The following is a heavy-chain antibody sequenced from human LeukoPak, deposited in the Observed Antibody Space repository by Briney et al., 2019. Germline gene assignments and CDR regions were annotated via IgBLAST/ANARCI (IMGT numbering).Heavy chain of an antibody. CDR3: ARVGIAVAGTGSWFDP. CDR1: GYTITSYG. D-gene: IGHD6-19*01. Sequence: ASVKVSCKASGYTITSYGISWVRQAPGQGLEWMGWISAYNGNANYAQKLQGRVTMTTDTSTSTAYMELRSLRSDDTAVYYCARVGIAVAGTGSWFDPWGQGTLVTVSS. J-gene: IGHJ5*02. CDR2: ISAYNGNA. V-gene: IGHV1-18*01.